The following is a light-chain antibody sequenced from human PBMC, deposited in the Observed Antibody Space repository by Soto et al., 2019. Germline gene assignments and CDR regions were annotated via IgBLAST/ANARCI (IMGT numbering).Light chain of an antibody. J-gene: IGKJ5*01. CDR1: QGIRSY. CDR2: AAS. CDR3: QKYNTAPLT. V-gene: IGKV1-9*01. Sequence: DIKLTLSPSFLSAYVGDRVTITCRASQGIRSYLAWYQQKPGKAPELLIYAASTLQSGVPSRFSGSGSGTDFTLTISGLHPEDVATYYCQKYNTAPLTFGQGTRPEI.